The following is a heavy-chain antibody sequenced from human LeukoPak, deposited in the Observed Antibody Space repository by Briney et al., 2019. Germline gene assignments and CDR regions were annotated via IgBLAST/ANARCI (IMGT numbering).Heavy chain of an antibody. CDR2: INPKSGAA. Sequence: ASVKVSCKASGYIFSDYYMHWERQAPGQGLEWLGWINPKSGAADYAQQFRGRVTMTRDTSINTDYMEMKRVTSDDTAVYYCARGAEAETSPLDFWGQGTLVIVS. CDR1: GYIFSDYY. J-gene: IGHJ4*02. V-gene: IGHV1-2*02. CDR3: ARGAEAETSPLDF. D-gene: IGHD6-13*01.